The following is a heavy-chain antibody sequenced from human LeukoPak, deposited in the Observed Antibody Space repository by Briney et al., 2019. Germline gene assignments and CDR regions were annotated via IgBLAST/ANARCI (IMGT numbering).Heavy chain of an antibody. D-gene: IGHD1-26*01. Sequence: GGSLRLSCAASGFTFSSYEMNWVRQAPGKGLEWVSGINWNGGSTGYADSVKGRFTISRDNAKNSLYLQMNSLRAEDTALYYCARVNREWELSQYYFDYWGQGTLVTVSS. CDR2: INWNGGST. CDR1: GFTFSSYE. V-gene: IGHV3-20*04. J-gene: IGHJ4*02. CDR3: ARVNREWELSQYYFDY.